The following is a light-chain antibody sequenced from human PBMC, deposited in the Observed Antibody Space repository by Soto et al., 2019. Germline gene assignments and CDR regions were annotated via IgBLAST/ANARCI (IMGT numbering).Light chain of an antibody. J-gene: IGKJ4*01. Sequence: DIQRTQSPSTLSATVADILTITCRASQSVSTWLAWYQQKSGKDPKLLIDDASDLETGVQSRFSGSGSGTDFTFTINSLQPEDIATYYCQQYDNLLLTFGGGTKVDIK. CDR3: QQYDNLLLT. CDR1: QSVSTW. CDR2: DAS. V-gene: IGKV1-33*01.